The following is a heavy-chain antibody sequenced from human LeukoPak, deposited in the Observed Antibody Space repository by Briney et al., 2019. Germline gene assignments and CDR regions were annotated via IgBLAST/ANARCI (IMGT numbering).Heavy chain of an antibody. V-gene: IGHV4-30-2*01. D-gene: IGHD3-10*01. CDR3: ARAPYGSGREPFPYDY. J-gene: IGHJ4*02. CDR2: IYHSGST. CDR1: GGSISSGGYS. Sequence: PSRTLSLTCAVSGGSISSGGYSWSWIRQPPGKGLEWIGYIYHSGSTYYNPSLKSRVTISVDRSKNQFSLKLSSVTAADTAVYYCARAPYGSGREPFPYDYWGQGTLVTVSS.